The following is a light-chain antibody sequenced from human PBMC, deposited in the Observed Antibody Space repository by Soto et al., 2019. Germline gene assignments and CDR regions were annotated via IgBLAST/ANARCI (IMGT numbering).Light chain of an antibody. CDR2: AAS. CDR1: QGISNY. V-gene: IGKV1-27*01. Sequence: DIQMTQSPSSLSASVGDRVTITCRASQGISNYLAWYQQKPGKVPKLLIYAASTLQSGVPSRFSGSGSGTDFPLTISRLQDEVVATYYCQKYNSAPWTFGQGTKVEIK. CDR3: QKYNSAPWT. J-gene: IGKJ1*01.